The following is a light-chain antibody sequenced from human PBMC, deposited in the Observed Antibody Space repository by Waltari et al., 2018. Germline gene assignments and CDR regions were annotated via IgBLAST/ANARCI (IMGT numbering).Light chain of an antibody. CDR3: CSYTGSSTSYG. Sequence: QSALSQPASVSGSPGQSLTITCTGASTDLASVNLVATYQPHPNRAPKLIIYEATKRPSGISHRFSGAKSGATASLRISGLQADDEADYYCCSYTGSSTSYGCGGGTKVTVL. CDR1: STDLASVNL. J-gene: IGLJ1*01. V-gene: IGLV2-23*01. CDR2: EAT.